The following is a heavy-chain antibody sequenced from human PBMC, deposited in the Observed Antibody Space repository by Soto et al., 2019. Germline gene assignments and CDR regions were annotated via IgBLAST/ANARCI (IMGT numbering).Heavy chain of an antibody. Sequence: GGSLRLSCAASGFAFSDYPMHWVRQAPGRGLEWVAAIPYDGTYEFFADSVRGRFTISRDNSKNTLYLQMNSLRAEDTAVYYCARGRNRRVTMVAGHDYWGQGTLVTVSS. CDR3: ARGRNRRVTMVAGHDY. CDR1: GFAFSDYP. V-gene: IGHV3-30*03. CDR2: IPYDGTYE. D-gene: IGHD3-10*01. J-gene: IGHJ4*02.